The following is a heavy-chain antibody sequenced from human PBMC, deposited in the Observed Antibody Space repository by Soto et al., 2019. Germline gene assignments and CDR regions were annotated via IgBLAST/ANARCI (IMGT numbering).Heavy chain of an antibody. D-gene: IGHD3-3*01. Sequence: PGGSLRLSCAASGFTFSSYAMHWVRQAPGKGLEWVAVISYDGSNKYYADSVKGRFTISRDNSKNTLYLQMNSLRAEDTAVYYCARAAKTESGLVTNTPRRWLLGNWFDPWGQGTLVTVSS. CDR3: ARAAKTESGLVTNTPRRWLLGNWFDP. CDR1: GFTFSSYA. J-gene: IGHJ5*02. V-gene: IGHV3-30-3*01. CDR2: ISYDGSNK.